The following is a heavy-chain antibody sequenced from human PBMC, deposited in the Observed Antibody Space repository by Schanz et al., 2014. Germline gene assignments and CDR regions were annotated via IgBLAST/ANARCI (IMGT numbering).Heavy chain of an antibody. CDR1: GFAFSSSS. CDR3: AKDLLYGAPMPLNHLDY. J-gene: IGHJ4*02. CDR2: ISSSGNTI. V-gene: IGHV3-48*04. Sequence: EVQLVESGGGLVQPGGSLRLSCAASGFAFSSSSMNWVRQAPGKGLEWVSYISSSGNTIYYADSVKGRFTISRDNAKNSLYLQMNSLRAEDTAVYYCAKDLLYGAPMPLNHLDYWGQGTLXTVSS. D-gene: IGHD2-2*01.